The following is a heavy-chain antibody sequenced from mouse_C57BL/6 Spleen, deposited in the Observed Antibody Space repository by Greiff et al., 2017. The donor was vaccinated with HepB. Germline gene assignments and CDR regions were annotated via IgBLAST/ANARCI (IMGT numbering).Heavy chain of an antibody. CDR2: INPGSGGT. Sequence: VQLQQSGAELVRPGTSVKVSCKASGYAFTNYLIEWVKQRPGQGLEWIGVINPGSGGTNYNEKFKGKATLTADKSSSTAYMQRSSLTSEDSAVYFCARPRDSSGYDYWGQSTTLTVSS. CDR1: GYAFTNYL. J-gene: IGHJ2*01. D-gene: IGHD3-2*02. V-gene: IGHV1-54*01. CDR3: ARPRDSSGYDY.